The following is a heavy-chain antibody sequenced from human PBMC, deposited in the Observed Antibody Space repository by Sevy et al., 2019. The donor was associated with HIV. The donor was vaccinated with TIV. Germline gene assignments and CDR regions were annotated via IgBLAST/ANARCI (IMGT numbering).Heavy chain of an antibody. Sequence: GESLKISCKGSGYSFTSYWIGWVRQMPGKGLEWMGIIYPGDSDTRYSPSFQGQVTISADKSISTAYLQWSSLKASDTAMYYCARETMVRGVISAFDIWGQGTMVTVSS. CDR1: GYSFTSYW. CDR3: ARETMVRGVISAFDI. D-gene: IGHD3-10*01. V-gene: IGHV5-51*01. CDR2: IYPGDSDT. J-gene: IGHJ3*02.